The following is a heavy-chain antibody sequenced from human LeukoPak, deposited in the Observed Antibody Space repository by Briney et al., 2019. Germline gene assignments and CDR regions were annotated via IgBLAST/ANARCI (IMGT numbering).Heavy chain of an antibody. J-gene: IGHJ6*02. CDR3: AKGYFGSGSYPPYYGMDV. V-gene: IGHV3-30*18. CDR2: VSNDGSKK. Sequence: QPGRSLRLSCAAFGFIFSTYVIHWVRQAPGKGLEWVAVVSNDGSKKYYADSVKGRFTISRDNSKNTLFLQVNSLRADDTAVYYCAKGYFGSGSYPPYYGMDVWGQGTTVTVSS. D-gene: IGHD3-10*01. CDR1: GFIFSTYV.